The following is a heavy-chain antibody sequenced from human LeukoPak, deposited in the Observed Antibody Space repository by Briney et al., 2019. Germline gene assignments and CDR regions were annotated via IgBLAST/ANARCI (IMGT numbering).Heavy chain of an antibody. J-gene: IGHJ4*02. CDR2: IDPSDSYT. CDR3: AREESGSYTLIFDY. D-gene: IGHD1-26*01. V-gene: IGHV5-10-1*01. CDR1: GYSFTSYW. Sequence: GESLKISCRGSGYSFTSYWISWVRQMPGKGLEWMGRIDPSDSYTNYSPSFQGHVTISADKSISTAYLQWSSLKASDTAMYYCAREESGSYTLIFDYWGQGTLVTVSS.